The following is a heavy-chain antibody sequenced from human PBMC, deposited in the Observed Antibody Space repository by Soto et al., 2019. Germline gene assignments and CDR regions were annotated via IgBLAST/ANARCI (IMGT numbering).Heavy chain of an antibody. V-gene: IGHV4-39*01. CDR1: GGSINSSSYY. CDR3: ATLWLGESGY. CDR2: IYYSGST. Sequence: SETLSLTCTVSGGSINSSSYYWGWIRQPPGKGLEWIGSIYYSGSTYYNPSLKSRVTISVDTSKNQFSLKLSSVTAADTAVYYCATLWLGESGYWGQGTLVTVSS. D-gene: IGHD3-10*01. J-gene: IGHJ4*02.